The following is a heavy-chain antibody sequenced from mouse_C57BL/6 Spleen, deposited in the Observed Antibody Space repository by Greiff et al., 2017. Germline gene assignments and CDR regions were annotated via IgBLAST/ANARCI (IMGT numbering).Heavy chain of an antibody. CDR1: GFTFSDYG. J-gene: IGHJ3*01. V-gene: IGHV5-17*01. CDR2: ISSGSSTI. Sequence: EVKLVESGGGLVKPGGSLKLSCAASGFTFSDYGMHWVRQAPEKGLEWVAYISSGSSTIYYADTVKGPFTISRDHAKNTLFLQMTSLRSEDTAMYYCARGPFAYWGQGTLVTVSA. CDR3: ARGPFAY.